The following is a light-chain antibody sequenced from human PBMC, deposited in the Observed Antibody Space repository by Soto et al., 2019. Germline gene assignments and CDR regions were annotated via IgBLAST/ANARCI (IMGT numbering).Light chain of an antibody. Sequence: DSLMTHSPDSLAVSLGERATINCKSSQSVLYSSNNKNYLAWYQQKPGQPPKLLIYWASTRESGVPDRFSGSGSGTDFTLTISSLQAEDVAVYYCQQRSNWITFGQGTRLEIK. V-gene: IGKV4-1*01. CDR3: QQRSNWIT. J-gene: IGKJ5*01. CDR1: QSVLYSSNNKNY. CDR2: WAS.